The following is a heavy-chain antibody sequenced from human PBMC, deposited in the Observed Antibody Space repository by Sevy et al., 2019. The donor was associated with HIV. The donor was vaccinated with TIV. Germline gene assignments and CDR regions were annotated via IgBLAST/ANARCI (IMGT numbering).Heavy chain of an antibody. CDR3: ANDIAVASNYGMDV. CDR1: GFTFDDYT. Sequence: GGSLRLSCAASGFTFDDYTMHWVRQAPGKGLEWVSLISWDGGSTYYADSVKGRFTISRDNSKNSLYLQMNSLRTEDTALYYCANDIAVASNYGMDVWGQGTTVTVSS. D-gene: IGHD6-19*01. J-gene: IGHJ6*02. CDR2: ISWDGGST. V-gene: IGHV3-43*01.